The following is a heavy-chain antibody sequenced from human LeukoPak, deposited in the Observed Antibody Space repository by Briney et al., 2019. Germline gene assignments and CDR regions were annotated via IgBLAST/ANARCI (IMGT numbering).Heavy chain of an antibody. J-gene: IGHJ4*02. V-gene: IGHV3-23*01. CDR2: ISERGGST. CDR3: AKRGVVIRGLLVIGYHQEAYHYDF. CDR1: GISLSNYA. Sequence: PGGSLRLSCVVSGISLSNYAMNWVRQAPGKGLEWVSYISERGGSTTYADSVKGRFTISRDTSLNTLYLQMNNLRAEDTAVYFCAKRGVVIRGLLVIGYHQEAYHYDFWGQGVLVTVSS. D-gene: IGHD3-10*01.